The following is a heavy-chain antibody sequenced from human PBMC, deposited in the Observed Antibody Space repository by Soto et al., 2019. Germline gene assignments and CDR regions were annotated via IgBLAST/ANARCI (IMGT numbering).Heavy chain of an antibody. V-gene: IGHV1-69*12. CDR3: ARGSVTIFGVVHYYYGMDV. J-gene: IGHJ6*02. CDR1: GGTFSSYA. CDR2: IIPIFGTA. Sequence: QVQLVQSGAEVKKPGSSVKVSCKASGGTFSSYAISWVRQAPGQGLEWMGGIIPIFGTANYAQKFQGRVTITADEXXSXAXKELSSLRSEDTAVYYCARGSVTIFGVVHYYYGMDVWGQGTTVTVSS. D-gene: IGHD3-3*01.